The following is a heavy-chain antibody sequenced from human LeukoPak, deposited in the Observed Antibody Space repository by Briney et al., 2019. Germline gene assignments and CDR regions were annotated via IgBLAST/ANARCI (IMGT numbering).Heavy chain of an antibody. CDR3: ASRNVDKDAFDI. CDR1: GGSISSYY. CDR2: INHSGST. J-gene: IGHJ3*02. D-gene: IGHD5-12*01. V-gene: IGHV4-34*01. Sequence: SETLSLTCTVSGGSISSYYWSWIRQPPGKGLEWIREINHSGSTNYNPSLKSRVTISVDTSKNQFSLKLSSVTAADTAVYYCASRNVDKDAFDIWGQGTMVTVSS.